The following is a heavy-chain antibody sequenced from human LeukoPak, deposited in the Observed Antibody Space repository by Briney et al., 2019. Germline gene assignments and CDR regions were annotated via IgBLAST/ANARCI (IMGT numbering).Heavy chain of an antibody. CDR2: INTNTGNP. V-gene: IGHV7-4-1*02. CDR1: GYTFTSYA. Sequence: ASVKVSCKASGYTFTSYAMNWVRQAPGQGLEWMGWINTNTGNPTYAQGFTGRFVFSLDTSVSTAYLRISSLKAEDTAVYYCARDLDYYAPSAFDIWGQGTMVTVSS. CDR3: ARDLDYYAPSAFDI. J-gene: IGHJ3*02. D-gene: IGHD3-10*01.